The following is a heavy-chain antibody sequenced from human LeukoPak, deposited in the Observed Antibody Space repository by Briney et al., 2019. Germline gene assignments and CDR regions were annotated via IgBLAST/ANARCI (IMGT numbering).Heavy chain of an antibody. CDR1: SGSISSGGYY. J-gene: IGHJ3*02. CDR2: IYYSGST. CDR3: ARAPQGDAFDI. V-gene: IGHV4-31*03. Sequence: SETLSLTCTVSSGSISSGGYYWSWIRQHPGKGLEWIGYIYYSGSTYYNPSLKSRVTISVDTSKNQFSLKLSSVTAADTAVYYCARAPQGDAFDIWGQGTMVTVSS.